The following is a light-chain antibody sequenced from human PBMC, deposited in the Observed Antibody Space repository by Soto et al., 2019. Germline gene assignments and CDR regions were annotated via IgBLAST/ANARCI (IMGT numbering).Light chain of an antibody. CDR1: SNDAGGYNY. Sequence: QSVLTQPPSASGSPGQSVTISCTGTSNDAGGYNYVSWYQQHPGKAPKVLIYAVSKRPSGVPDRFSGSKSGNTASLTVSGLQADDEADYYCSSYAGSNNLVFGTGTKVTVL. CDR3: SSYAGSNNLV. V-gene: IGLV2-8*01. J-gene: IGLJ1*01. CDR2: AVS.